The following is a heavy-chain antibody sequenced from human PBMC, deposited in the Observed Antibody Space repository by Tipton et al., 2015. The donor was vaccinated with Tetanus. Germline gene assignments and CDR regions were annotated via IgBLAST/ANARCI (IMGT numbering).Heavy chain of an antibody. CDR2: SWYDGTDK. CDR1: GFIFSSYG. D-gene: IGHD2-15*01. CDR3: AREAECSGGSCFSGDFDT. Sequence: SLRLSCAASGFIFSSYGIHWVRQAPGKGLEWLAVSWYDGTDKYYADSVKGRFTISRDNSKNTLYLQMNSLRAGDTALYYCAREAECSGGSCFSGDFDTWGQGTQVTVSS. J-gene: IGHJ4*02. V-gene: IGHV3-33*01.